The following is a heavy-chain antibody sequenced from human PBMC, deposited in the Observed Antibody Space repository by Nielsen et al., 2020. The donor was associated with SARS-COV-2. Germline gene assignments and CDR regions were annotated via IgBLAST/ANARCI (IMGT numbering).Heavy chain of an antibody. CDR1: GFTFSSYS. J-gene: IGHJ4*02. CDR3: AREMGDIVVVPAAEFDY. D-gene: IGHD2-2*01. CDR2: ISSSSSTI. V-gene: IGHV3-48*01. Sequence: GGSLRLSCAASGFTFSSYSMNWVRQAPGKGLEWVSYISSSSSTIYYADSVKGRFTISRDNAKNSLYLQMNSLRAEDTAVYYCAREMGDIVVVPAAEFDYWGQGTLVTVSS.